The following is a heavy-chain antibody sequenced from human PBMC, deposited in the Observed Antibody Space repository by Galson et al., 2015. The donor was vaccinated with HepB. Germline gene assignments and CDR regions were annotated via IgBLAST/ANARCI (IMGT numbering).Heavy chain of an antibody. V-gene: IGHV1-69*01. J-gene: IGHJ3*02. CDR2: IIPIFGTA. D-gene: IGHD6-6*01. CDR3: ARPIAARQYYAFDI. CDR1: GGTFSSYA. Sequence: KVSCKASGGTFSSYAISWVRQAPGQGLEWMGGIIPIFGTANYAQKFQGRVTITADESTSTAYMELSSLRSEDTAVYYCARPIAARQYYAFDIWGQGTMVTVSS.